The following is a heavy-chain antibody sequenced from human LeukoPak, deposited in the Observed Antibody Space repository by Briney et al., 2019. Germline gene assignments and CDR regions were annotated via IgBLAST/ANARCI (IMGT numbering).Heavy chain of an antibody. Sequence: GGSLRLSCAASGFTFSNYDMSWVRQAPGKGLEWVSAISGSAGSTYYADSVKGRFTISRDNSKNTLYLQMNSLRAEDTAVYYCAKDPSSGWYAPFDYWGQGTLVSVSS. V-gene: IGHV3-23*01. J-gene: IGHJ4*02. CDR3: AKDPSSGWYAPFDY. D-gene: IGHD6-19*01. CDR1: GFTFSNYD. CDR2: ISGSAGST.